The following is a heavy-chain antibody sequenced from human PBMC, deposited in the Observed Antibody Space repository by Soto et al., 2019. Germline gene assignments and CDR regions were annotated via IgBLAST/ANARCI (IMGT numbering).Heavy chain of an antibody. V-gene: IGHV3-23*03. CDR1: GFTFTNYA. Sequence: WGSRRRSCIASGFTFTNYAMIWVRQAPARGPEWVSSIASGARATYYGDSVKGRFTISRDDPQNALYLQMNSLRAEDTAVYFCAKGNGGYFDHWGQGSLVAVSS. J-gene: IGHJ4*02. CDR3: AKGNGGYFDH. CDR2: IASGARAT. D-gene: IGHD3-16*01.